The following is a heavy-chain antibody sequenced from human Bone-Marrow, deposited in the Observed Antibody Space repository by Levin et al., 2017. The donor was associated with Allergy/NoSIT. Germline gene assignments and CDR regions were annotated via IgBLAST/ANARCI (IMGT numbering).Heavy chain of an antibody. CDR2: IYYSGST. D-gene: IGHD6-19*01. Sequence: PGGSLRLSCTVSGGSISSYYWSWIRQPPGKGLEWIGYIYYSGSTNYNPSLKSRVTISVDTSKNQFSLKLSSVTAADTAVYYCAREYSSGWTDAFDIWGQGTMVTVSS. V-gene: IGHV4-59*01. CDR1: GGSISSYY. J-gene: IGHJ3*02. CDR3: AREYSSGWTDAFDI.